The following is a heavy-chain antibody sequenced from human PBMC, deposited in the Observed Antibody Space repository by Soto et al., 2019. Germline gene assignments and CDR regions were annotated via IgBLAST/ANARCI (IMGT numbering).Heavy chain of an antibody. CDR1: GGTFSSYA. J-gene: IGHJ6*02. CDR3: ARGNGRIFGVVIINYYGMDV. V-gene: IGHV1-69*13. D-gene: IGHD3-3*01. Sequence: SVKVSCKASGGTFSSYAISWLRQAPGQGLEWMGGIIPIFGTANYAQKFQGRVTITADESTSTAYMELSSLRSEDTAVYYCARGNGRIFGVVIINYYGMDVWGQGTTVTVSS. CDR2: IIPIFGTA.